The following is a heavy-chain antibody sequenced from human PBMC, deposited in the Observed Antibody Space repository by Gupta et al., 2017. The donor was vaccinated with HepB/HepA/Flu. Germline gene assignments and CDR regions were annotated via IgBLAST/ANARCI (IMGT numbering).Heavy chain of an antibody. CDR3: ARDRETYYYGAGSAVDN. Sequence: QVQLVESGGGVVPPGRSLRLSCPASGFIFSSYAMHWVRQAPGKGLEWVALISNDGSNKRYADSVKGRFTISRDSSKNTLYLQMNSLRGEDTAIYYCARDRETYYYGAGSAVDNWGQGTLVTVSS. D-gene: IGHD3-10*01. CDR1: GFIFSSYA. CDR2: ISNDGSNK. V-gene: IGHV3-30-3*01. J-gene: IGHJ4*02.